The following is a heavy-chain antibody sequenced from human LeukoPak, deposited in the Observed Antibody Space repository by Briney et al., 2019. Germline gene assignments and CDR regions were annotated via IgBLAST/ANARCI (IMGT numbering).Heavy chain of an antibody. CDR3: ARDHNDGSGSYPYFEY. J-gene: IGHJ4*02. CDR2: ITSSSSYI. V-gene: IGHV3-21*01. Sequence: GGSLRLSCAASGFTFSTYNMNWVRQAPGKGLEWVSSITSSSSYIYYADSMKGRFTISRDNAKNSLYLQMNSLRAEDTAVYYCARDHNDGSGSYPYFEYWGQGTLVTVFS. CDR1: GFTFSTYN. D-gene: IGHD3-10*01.